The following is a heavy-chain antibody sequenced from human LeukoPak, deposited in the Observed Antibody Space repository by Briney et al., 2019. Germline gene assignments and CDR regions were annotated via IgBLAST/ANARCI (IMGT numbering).Heavy chain of an antibody. V-gene: IGHV1-2*04. J-gene: IGHJ6*02. D-gene: IGHD6-19*01. CDR3: ARGPGIAVAGTFSYYYYGMDV. CDR2: INPNSGGT. Sequence: GASVKVSCKASGYTFTGYYMHWVRQAPGQGLEWMGWINPNSGGTNYAQKFQGWVTMTRDTSISTAYMELSRLRSDDTAVCYCARGPGIAVAGTFSYYYYGMDVWGQGTTVTVFS. CDR1: GYTFTGYY.